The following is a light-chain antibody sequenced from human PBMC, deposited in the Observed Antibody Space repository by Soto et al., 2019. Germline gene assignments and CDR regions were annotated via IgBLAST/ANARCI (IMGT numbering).Light chain of an antibody. Sequence: EIVLTQSPGTLSLSPGERATLSCRASQSVSSTYLAWYQQKPGQAPRLLIYATSSRATGIPDRFSGSGSGTDFSLTISRLEPEDFAVYYCQQYVISPRTFGQGTKVEIK. V-gene: IGKV3-20*01. CDR2: ATS. CDR3: QQYVISPRT. J-gene: IGKJ1*01. CDR1: QSVSSTY.